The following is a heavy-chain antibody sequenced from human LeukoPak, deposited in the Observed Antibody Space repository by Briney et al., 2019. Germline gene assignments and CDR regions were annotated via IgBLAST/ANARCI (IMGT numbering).Heavy chain of an antibody. CDR1: GGSFSGYY. J-gene: IGHJ4*02. CDR2: INHSGST. V-gene: IGHV4-34*01. D-gene: IGHD6-19*01. CDR3: VQGLGVY. Sequence: SETLSLTCAVYGGSFSGYYWSWIRQPPRKGLEWIGEINHSGSTNYNPSLKSRVTISVDTSKNQFSLKLSAVTAADTAVYYCVQGLGVYWGQGTLVTVSS.